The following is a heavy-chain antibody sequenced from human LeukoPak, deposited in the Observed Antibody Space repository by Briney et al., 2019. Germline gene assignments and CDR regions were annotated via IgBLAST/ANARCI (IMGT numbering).Heavy chain of an antibody. D-gene: IGHD2-21*02. CDR1: GFSFTSSA. V-gene: IGHV1-58*02. Sequence: SVKVSCKASGFSFTSSAMQWVRQARGQRLEWIGWIVVGSGNANYAQKFQERVTITRDMSTSTAYMELSSLRSEDTAVYYCAAVGGGDYYFDYWGQGTLVTVSS. CDR3: AAVGGGDYYFDY. CDR2: IVVGSGNA. J-gene: IGHJ4*02.